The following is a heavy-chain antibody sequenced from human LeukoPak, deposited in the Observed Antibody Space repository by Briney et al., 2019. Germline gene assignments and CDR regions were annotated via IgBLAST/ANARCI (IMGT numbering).Heavy chain of an antibody. CDR2: IYYSGTT. V-gene: IGHV4-39*07. D-gene: IGHD1-14*01. CDR1: GGSISSNSDY. J-gene: IGHJ5*02. CDR3: ARGRPYNVGLPPWFDP. Sequence: SETLSLTCTVSGGSISSNSDYWGWIRQPPGKGLEWIGSIYYSGTTYYNPSLKSRVTISVDTSRSQFSLNLSSMTAADTAVYYCARGRPYNVGLPPWFDPWGQGTLVTVSS.